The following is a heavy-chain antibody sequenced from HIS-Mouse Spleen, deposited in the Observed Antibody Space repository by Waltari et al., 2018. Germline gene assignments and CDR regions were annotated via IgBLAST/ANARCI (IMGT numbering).Heavy chain of an antibody. CDR3: AKDLRYYYDSSGYGDDY. Sequence: EVQLLESGGGLVQPGGSLRLSCAASGFTCSSYAMSWVRQAPGEGLEWVSAISGSGGSTCYADSVKGRFTISRDNSKNTLYLQMNSLRAEDTAVYYCAKDLRYYYDSSGYGDDYWGQGTLVTVSS. CDR2: ISGSGGST. V-gene: IGHV3-23*01. D-gene: IGHD3-22*01. CDR1: GFTCSSYA. J-gene: IGHJ4*02.